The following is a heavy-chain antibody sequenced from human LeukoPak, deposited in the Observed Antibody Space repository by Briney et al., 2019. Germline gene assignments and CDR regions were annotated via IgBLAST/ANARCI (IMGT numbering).Heavy chain of an antibody. V-gene: IGHV4-4*02. CDR1: GGSISSSNW. Sequence: PSETLSLTCAVSGGSISSSNWWSWVRQPPGKGLEWIGEMYHSGSTNYNPSLKSRVTISVDKSKNQFSLKLSSVTAADTAVYYCARQGGYSYGYSFDYWGQGTLVTVSS. CDR3: ARQGGYSYGYSFDY. CDR2: MYHSGST. D-gene: IGHD5-18*01. J-gene: IGHJ4*02.